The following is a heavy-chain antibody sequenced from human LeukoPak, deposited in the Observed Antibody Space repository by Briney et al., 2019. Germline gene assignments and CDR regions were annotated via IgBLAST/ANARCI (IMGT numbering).Heavy chain of an antibody. V-gene: IGHV4-30-4*08. Sequence: SETLSLTCTVSGGSISSGDYYWSWIRQPPGKGLEWIGCIYYSGSTYYNPSLKSRVTISVDTSKNQFSLKLSSVTAADTAVYYCARAYCGGDCTPYWYFDLWGRSTLVTVSS. CDR1: GGSISSGDYY. D-gene: IGHD2-21*02. CDR3: ARAYCGGDCTPYWYFDL. J-gene: IGHJ2*01. CDR2: IYYSGST.